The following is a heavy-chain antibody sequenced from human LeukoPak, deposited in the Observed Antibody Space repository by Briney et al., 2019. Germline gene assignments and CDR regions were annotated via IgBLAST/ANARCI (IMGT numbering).Heavy chain of an antibody. CDR3: AREIEARNYYYYMDV. V-gene: IGHV4-31*03. D-gene: IGHD6-6*01. J-gene: IGHJ6*03. CDR1: GGSISSGGYY. Sequence: SQTLSLTCTVSGGSISSGGYYWSWIRQHPGKGLEWIGYIYYSGSTYCNPSLKSRVTISVDTSKNQFSLKLSSVTAADTAVYYCAREIEARNYYYYMDVWGKGTTVTVSS. CDR2: IYYSGST.